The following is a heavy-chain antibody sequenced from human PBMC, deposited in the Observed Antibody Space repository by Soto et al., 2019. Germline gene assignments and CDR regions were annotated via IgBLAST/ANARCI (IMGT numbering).Heavy chain of an antibody. CDR1: GFTFSSYA. J-gene: IGHJ3*02. V-gene: IGHV3-64D*06. CDR3: VKDSRTGDGAFDI. CDR2: ISSNGGST. Sequence: GGSLRLSCSASGFTFSSYAMHWVRQAPGKGLEYVSAISSNGGSTYYADSVKGRFTISRDNSKNTLYLQMSSLRAEDTAVYYCVKDSRTGDGAFDIWVQGTMVTVSS. D-gene: IGHD7-27*01.